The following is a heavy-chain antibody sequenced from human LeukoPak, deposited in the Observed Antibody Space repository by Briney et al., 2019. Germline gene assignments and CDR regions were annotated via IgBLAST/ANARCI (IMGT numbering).Heavy chain of an antibody. D-gene: IGHD3-3*01. CDR2: INPNSGGT. J-gene: IGHJ4*02. CDR1: GYTFTGYY. CDR3: ARANTYYDFWSGYPLYFDY. Sequence: GASVKVSCKASGYTFTGYYMHWVRQAPGQGLEWMGWINPNSGGTNYAQKFQGRVTMTRDTSISTAYMELSRLRSDDTAVYYCARANTYYDFWSGYPLYFDYWGQGTLVTVSS. V-gene: IGHV1-2*02.